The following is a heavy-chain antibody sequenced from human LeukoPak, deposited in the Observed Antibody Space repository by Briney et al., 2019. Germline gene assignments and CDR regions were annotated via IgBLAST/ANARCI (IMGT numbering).Heavy chain of an antibody. V-gene: IGHV4-34*01. CDR2: INHSGST. CDR1: GGSFSGYY. D-gene: IGHD3-16*01. Sequence: PSETLSLTCAVYGGSFSGYYWSWIRQPPGKGLEWIGEINHSGSTNYNPSLKSRVTISVDTSKNQFSLKLSSVTAADTAVYYCARAPYDYVWGSYYPFDYWGQGTLVTVSS. J-gene: IGHJ4*02. CDR3: ARAPYDYVWGSYYPFDY.